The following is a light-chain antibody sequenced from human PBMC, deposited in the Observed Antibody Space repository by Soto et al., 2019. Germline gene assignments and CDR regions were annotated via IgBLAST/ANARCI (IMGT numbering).Light chain of an antibody. CDR3: EAWDESLNVNVV. V-gene: IGLV1-44*01. Sequence: QSVLTQPPSASGTPGQRVTISCSGSISNIGSNTVNWYQQLPGTAPKLLIYSNNQRPSGVPDRFSGSKSGTSASLAISGLQSEDGADYYCEAWDESLNVNVVFGGGTKVTVL. CDR1: ISNIGSNT. CDR2: SNN. J-gene: IGLJ2*01.